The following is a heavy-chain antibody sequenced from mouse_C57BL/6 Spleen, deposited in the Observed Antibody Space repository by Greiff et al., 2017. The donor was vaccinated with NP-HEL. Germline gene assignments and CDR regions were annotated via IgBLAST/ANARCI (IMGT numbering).Heavy chain of an antibody. CDR2: ISSGSSTI. J-gene: IGHJ2*01. CDR3: ARPGLRYYYGSSDLDY. CDR1: GFTFSDYG. D-gene: IGHD1-1*01. V-gene: IGHV5-17*01. Sequence: DVKLVESGGGLVKPGGSLKLSCAASGFTFSDYGMHWVRQAPEKGLEWVAYISSGSSTIYYADTVKGRFTISRDNATNTLFLKMTSLRSEDTARYYCARPGLRYYYGSSDLDYWGQGTTLTVSS.